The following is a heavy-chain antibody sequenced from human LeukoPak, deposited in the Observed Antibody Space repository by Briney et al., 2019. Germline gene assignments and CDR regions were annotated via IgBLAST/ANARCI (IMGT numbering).Heavy chain of an antibody. Sequence: GGSLRLSCAASGYTFSSYWMSWVRQAPGKGLEWVANIKQDGSEKYNVDSVKGRFIISRDNAKNSLYLQMNSLTTEDTAVYYCARGSRPNYFDTMNIWGQGTMVTVSS. J-gene: IGHJ3*02. CDR3: ARGSRPNYFDTMNI. CDR1: GYTFSSYW. V-gene: IGHV3-7*01. CDR2: IKQDGSEK. D-gene: IGHD3-22*01.